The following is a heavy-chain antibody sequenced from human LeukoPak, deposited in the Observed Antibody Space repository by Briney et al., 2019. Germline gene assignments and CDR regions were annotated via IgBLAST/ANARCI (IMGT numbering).Heavy chain of an antibody. CDR2: INPNSGGT. CDR1: GYTFTGYY. Sequence: GASVEVSCKASGYTFTGYYMHWVRQAPGQGLEWMGWINPNSGGTNYAQKFQGRVTMTRDTSISTAYMELSRLRSDDTAVYYCARVRWELLEGGYYFDYWGQGTLVTVSS. V-gene: IGHV1-2*02. D-gene: IGHD1-26*01. CDR3: ARVRWELLEGGYYFDY. J-gene: IGHJ4*02.